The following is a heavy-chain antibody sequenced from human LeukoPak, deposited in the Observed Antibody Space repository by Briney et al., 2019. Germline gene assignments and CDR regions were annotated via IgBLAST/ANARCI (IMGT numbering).Heavy chain of an antibody. Sequence: SETLSLTCAVSGGSISSGGDTWSWIRQPPGKGLGWIGYVYHSGSTYYNPSLKRRVTISVDRVKKQFSLKLSSVTAADTAVYYCAREYGSGEVDVWRQGTTVPVPS. CDR1: GGSISSGGDT. V-gene: IGHV4-30-2*01. J-gene: IGHJ6*02. CDR2: VYHSGST. CDR3: AREYGSGEVDV. D-gene: IGHD2-15*01.